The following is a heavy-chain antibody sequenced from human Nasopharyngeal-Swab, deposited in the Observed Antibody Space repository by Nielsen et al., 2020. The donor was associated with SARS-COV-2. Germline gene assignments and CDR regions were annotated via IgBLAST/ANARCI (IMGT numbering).Heavy chain of an antibody. CDR3: AKDKIAGSSWAYYFDY. J-gene: IGHJ4*02. V-gene: IGHV3-23*01. CDR1: GFTFSNYG. CDR2: MSGTGGST. D-gene: IGHD6-13*01. Sequence: GESLKISCAASGFTFSNYGMSWVRQAPGKGLEWVAVMSGTGGSTHYTDSVKGRFTISRDNSKTTLYLQMHSLRAEDTAVYYCAKDKIAGSSWAYYFDYWGQGALVTVSS.